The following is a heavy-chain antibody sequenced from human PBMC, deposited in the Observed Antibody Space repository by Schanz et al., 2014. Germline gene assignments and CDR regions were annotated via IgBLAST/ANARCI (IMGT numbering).Heavy chain of an antibody. CDR1: GFTLSNYG. D-gene: IGHD6-13*01. Sequence: QVQLVESGGGVVQPGRSLRLSCAASGFTLSNYGLVWVRQAPGKGLEWLAVISYDGSDKFHADSVKGRFTISRDNSKNTLYLQMNSLRVEDTAVYYCAKDFVPLVQQLIRSGGAHLDHWGQGILVTVSS. CDR2: ISYDGSDK. J-gene: IGHJ4*02. V-gene: IGHV3-30*18. CDR3: AKDFVPLVQQLIRSGGAHLDH.